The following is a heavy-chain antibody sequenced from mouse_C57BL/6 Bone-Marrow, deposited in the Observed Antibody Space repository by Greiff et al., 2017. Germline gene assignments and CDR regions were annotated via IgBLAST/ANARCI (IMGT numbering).Heavy chain of an antibody. Sequence: QVQLQQPGAELVMPGASVKLSCKASGYTFTSYWMHWVKQRPGQGLEWIGEIDPSDSYTNYNQKFKGKSTLTVDKSSSTAYMQLSSLTSEDSAVYYCARLGDGPPICWYFDVWGTGTTVTVSS. CDR1: GYTFTSYW. CDR3: ARLGDGPPICWYFDV. V-gene: IGHV1-69*01. CDR2: IDPSDSYT. J-gene: IGHJ1*03. D-gene: IGHD2-3*01.